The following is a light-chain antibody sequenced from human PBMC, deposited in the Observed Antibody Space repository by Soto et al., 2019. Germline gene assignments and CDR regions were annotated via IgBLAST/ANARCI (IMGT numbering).Light chain of an antibody. V-gene: IGKV1-5*03. CDR2: KAF. Sequence: DIQMTQSPSTLSASVGGRVTITCRASQSISSWLAWYQQKPGKAPKLLIYKAFSLESGVPSRFSGRGSGTEFTLTIGGLQPDDFATYYCQHYNAFPWPFGQGTKVDIK. J-gene: IGKJ1*01. CDR1: QSISSW. CDR3: QHYNAFPWP.